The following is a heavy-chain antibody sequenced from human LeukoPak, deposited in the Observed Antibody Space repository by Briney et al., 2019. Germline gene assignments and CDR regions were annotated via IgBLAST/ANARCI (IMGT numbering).Heavy chain of an antibody. D-gene: IGHD3-10*01. Sequence: SETLSLTCTVSGYSISSGYYWGWIRQPPGKGLQWIGSIYHSGSTYYNPSLKSRVTISVDTSKNQFSLKLSSVTAADTAVYYCARGEDYYGSGSSPPAGWFDPWGQGTLVTVSS. CDR2: IYHSGST. J-gene: IGHJ5*02. CDR3: ARGEDYYGSGSSPPAGWFDP. CDR1: GYSISSGYY. V-gene: IGHV4-38-2*02.